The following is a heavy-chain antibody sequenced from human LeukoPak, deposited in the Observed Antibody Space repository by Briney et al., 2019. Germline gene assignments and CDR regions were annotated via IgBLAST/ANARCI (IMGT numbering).Heavy chain of an antibody. Sequence: SETLSLTCTVSGGSISSYYWSWIRQPAGKGLEWIGRIYTSGSTNYNPSLTSRVTMSVDTSKNQFSLKLSSVTAADTAVYYCARGKDYGDWGWFDPWGQGTLVTVSS. J-gene: IGHJ5*02. CDR3: ARGKDYGDWGWFDP. D-gene: IGHD4-17*01. CDR1: GGSISSYY. CDR2: IYTSGST. V-gene: IGHV4-4*07.